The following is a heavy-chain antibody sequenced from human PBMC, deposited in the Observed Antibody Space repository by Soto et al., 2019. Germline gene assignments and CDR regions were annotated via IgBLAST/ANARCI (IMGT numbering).Heavy chain of an antibody. D-gene: IGHD6-19*01. Sequence: SETLSLTCTVSGGSVSSGSYYWSWIRQPPGKGLEWIGYIYYSGSTKYNPSLRSRVTISVDTSKNQFSLKLTSVTAADTAVYYCARSGSGSGWLGGQGTLVTVSS. J-gene: IGHJ4*02. CDR1: GGSVSSGSYY. V-gene: IGHV4-61*01. CDR3: ARSGSGSGWL. CDR2: IYYSGST.